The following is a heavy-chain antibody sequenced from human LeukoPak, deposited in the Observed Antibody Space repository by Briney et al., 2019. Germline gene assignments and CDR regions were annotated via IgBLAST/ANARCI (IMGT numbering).Heavy chain of an antibody. CDR3: AKDGWEQQLPNWFDP. CDR2: ISYDGSNK. V-gene: IGHV3-30*18. CDR1: GFTFSSYG. D-gene: IGHD6-13*01. Sequence: QSGGSLRLSCAASGFTFSSYGMHWVRQAPGKGLEWVAVISYDGSNKYYADSVKGRFTISRDNSKNTLYLQMNSLRAEDTAVYYCAKDGWEQQLPNWFDPWGQGTLVTVSS. J-gene: IGHJ5*02.